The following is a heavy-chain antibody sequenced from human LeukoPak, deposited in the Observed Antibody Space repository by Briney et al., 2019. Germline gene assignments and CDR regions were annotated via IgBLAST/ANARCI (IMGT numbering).Heavy chain of an antibody. CDR2: IYHSGST. D-gene: IGHD3-10*01. CDR1: GGSISSGGYS. Sequence: SETLSLTCAVSGGSISSGGYSWSWIRQPPGKGLEWIGYIYHSGSTCYNPSLKSRVTISVDRSKNQFSLKLSSVTAADTAVYYCARVKYYYGSGSYGAPPRRQVDWFDPWGQGTLVTVSS. V-gene: IGHV4-30-2*01. CDR3: ARVKYYYGSGSYGAPPRRQVDWFDP. J-gene: IGHJ5*02.